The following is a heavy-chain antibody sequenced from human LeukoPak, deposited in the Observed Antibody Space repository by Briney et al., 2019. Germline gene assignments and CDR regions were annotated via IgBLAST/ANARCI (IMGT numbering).Heavy chain of an antibody. CDR1: AFTFSSYA. J-gene: IGHJ4*02. V-gene: IGHV3-23*01. D-gene: IGHD4-17*01. CDR2: ISGSGGST. CDR3: AKDLRYGDYSDY. Sequence: GGSLRLSCAVSAFTFSSYAMSWVRQAPGKGLKWVSAISGSGGSTYYADSVKGRFTISRDNSKNTLYLQMNSLRAEDTAVYYCAKDLRYGDYSDYWGQGTLVTVSS.